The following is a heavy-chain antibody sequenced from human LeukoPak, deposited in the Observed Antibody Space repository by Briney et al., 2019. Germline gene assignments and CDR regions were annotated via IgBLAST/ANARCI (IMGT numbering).Heavy chain of an antibody. D-gene: IGHD3-3*01. CDR2: IIPIFGTA. J-gene: IGHJ4*02. CDR1: GGTFISYA. Sequence: SVKVSCKASGGTFISYAISWVRQAPGQGLEWMGRIIPIFGTANYAQKFQGRVTITTDESTSTAYMELSSLRSEDTAVYYCARDINFWSGYFDYWGQGTLATVSS. V-gene: IGHV1-69*05. CDR3: ARDINFWSGYFDY.